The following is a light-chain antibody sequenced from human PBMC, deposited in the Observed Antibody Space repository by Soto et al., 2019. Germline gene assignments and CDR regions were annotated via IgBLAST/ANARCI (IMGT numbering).Light chain of an antibody. CDR1: QSIRLL. CDR3: QQCHRWPIT. V-gene: IGKV3-11*01. Sequence: EVVLTPSPVSLSLSPRDSATLSCRASQSIRLLLAWYQQKPGHAPRLLIYDAFTRATGIPPRFSGSGSGTDFTLTISSLEPEDSAIYYCQQCHRWPITFGQGTRLEIK. J-gene: IGKJ5*01. CDR2: DAF.